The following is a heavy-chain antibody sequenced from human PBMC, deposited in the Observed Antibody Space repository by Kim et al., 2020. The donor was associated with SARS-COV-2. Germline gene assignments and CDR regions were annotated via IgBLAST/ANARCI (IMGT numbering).Heavy chain of an antibody. CDR1: VYSFTSHG. CDR3: AREMRAVVTRNYYYHMDV. CDR2: INTNTGNP. D-gene: IGHD2-2*01. Sequence: ASVKVSCKASVYSFTSHGMNWVRQAPGQGLEWMGWINTNTGNPTYAQAFTGRFVFSMDTSVSTAYLQISSLQADDTAVYYCAREMRAVVTRNYYYHMDVWGKGTTVSVSS. J-gene: IGHJ6*03. V-gene: IGHV7-4-1*02.